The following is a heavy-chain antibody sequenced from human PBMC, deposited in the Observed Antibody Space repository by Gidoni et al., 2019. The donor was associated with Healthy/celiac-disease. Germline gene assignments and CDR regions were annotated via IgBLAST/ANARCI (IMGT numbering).Heavy chain of an antibody. V-gene: IGHV3-21*01. CDR2: ISSSSSYI. CDR3: ARDVPDYDFWSGYYTFDY. J-gene: IGHJ4*02. D-gene: IGHD3-3*01. Sequence: EVQLVESGGGLVKPGGSLSLSCAASGFTFSSDSMNWVRQAPGKGLEWVSSISSSSSYIYYADSVKGRFTISRDNAKNSLYLQMNSLRAEDTAVYYCARDVPDYDFWSGYYTFDYWGQGTLVTVSS. CDR1: GFTFSSDS.